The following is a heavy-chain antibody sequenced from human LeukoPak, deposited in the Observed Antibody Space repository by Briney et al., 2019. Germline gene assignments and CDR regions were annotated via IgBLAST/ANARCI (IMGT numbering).Heavy chain of an antibody. J-gene: IGHJ4*02. V-gene: IGHV1-2*02. CDR3: ATSLYISSQFDY. CDR2: INPNSGGT. Sequence: ASVKVSCKASGYTFTGYYMHWVRQAPGQGLEWMGWINPNSGGTNYLHKFQGRVTLTRDTSISTAYMELSSLRSDDTAVYYCATSLYISSQFDYWGQGTLVTVSS. CDR1: GYTFTGYY. D-gene: IGHD6-13*01.